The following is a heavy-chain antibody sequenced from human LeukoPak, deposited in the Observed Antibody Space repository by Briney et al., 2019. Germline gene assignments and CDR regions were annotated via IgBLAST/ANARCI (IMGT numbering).Heavy chain of an antibody. CDR1: GGSISNTNW. J-gene: IGHJ4*02. CDR2: ISLTGLT. V-gene: IGHV4-4*02. CDR3: SRENGAFSPFGY. Sequence: SGTLSLTCGVSGGSISNTNWWSWVRQPPGQGLEWIGEISLTGLTHYNPSLESRVTVSLDKSKNQLSLNLTSVTAADTAVYYCSRENGAFSPFGYWGQGTLVTVSS. D-gene: IGHD2-8*01.